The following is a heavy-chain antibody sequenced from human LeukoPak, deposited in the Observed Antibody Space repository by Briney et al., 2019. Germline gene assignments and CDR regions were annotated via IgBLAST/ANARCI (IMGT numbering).Heavy chain of an antibody. CDR1: GGSISSYY. D-gene: IGHD3-10*01. CDR3: ARDGGGFDL. CDR2: IYDSGST. Sequence: SETLSLTCTVSGGSISSYYWSWIRQPPGKGLEWIGYIYDSGSTKYNPSLKSRVNTSVDTSKSQFSLKLRSVTAADTAVYFCARDGGGFDLWGRGTLVTVSS. J-gene: IGHJ2*01. V-gene: IGHV4-59*01.